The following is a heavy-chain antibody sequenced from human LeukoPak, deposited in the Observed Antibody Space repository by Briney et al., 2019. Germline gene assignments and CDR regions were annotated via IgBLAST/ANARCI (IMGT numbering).Heavy chain of an antibody. V-gene: IGHV3-30*18. CDR1: GFTFSTYG. CDR2: ISYDGSNK. J-gene: IGHJ4*02. Sequence: GGTLRLSCAASGFTFSTYGMHWVRQAPGKGLEWVAVISYDGSNKYYADSVKGRFTISRDNSKNTLYLQMNSLRAEDTGVYYCAKDLSSGSRRAYWGQGTLVTVSS. D-gene: IGHD6-19*01. CDR3: AKDLSSGSRRAY.